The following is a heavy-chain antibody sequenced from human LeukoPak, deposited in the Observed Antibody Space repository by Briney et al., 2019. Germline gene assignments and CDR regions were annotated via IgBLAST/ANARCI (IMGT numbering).Heavy chain of an antibody. CDR3: ARGQQWLVPGDYFDY. CDR1: GGSISSYY. CDR2: IYYSGST. J-gene: IGHJ4*02. D-gene: IGHD6-19*01. Sequence: SETLSLTCTVSGGSISSYYWSWIRQPPGKGLEWIGYIYYSGSTNYNPSLKSRVTISVDTSKNQFSLKLGSVTAADTAVYYCARGQQWLVPGDYFDYWGQGTLVTVSS. V-gene: IGHV4-59*01.